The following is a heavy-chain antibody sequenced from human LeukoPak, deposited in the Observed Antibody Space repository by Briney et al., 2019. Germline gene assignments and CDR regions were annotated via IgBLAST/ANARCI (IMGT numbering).Heavy chain of an antibody. V-gene: IGHV4-31*03. Sequence: SETLSLTCTVSSGSIRTSYCSWIRQHPGKGLEWIGYIYYSGSTYYNPSLKSRVTISVDTSKNQFSLKLSSVTAADTAVYYCARDCGGDCYAAFDYWGQGTLVTVSS. D-gene: IGHD2-21*02. J-gene: IGHJ4*02. CDR1: SGSIRTSY. CDR3: ARDCGGDCYAAFDY. CDR2: IYYSGST.